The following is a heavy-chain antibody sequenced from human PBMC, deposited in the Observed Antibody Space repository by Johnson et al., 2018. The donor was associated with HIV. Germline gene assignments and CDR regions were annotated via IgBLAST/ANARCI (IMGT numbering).Heavy chain of an antibody. V-gene: IGHV3-30*02. CDR3: AKDRTAMVLFDI. D-gene: IGHD5-18*01. CDR1: GFTFSSYG. CDR2: IRYDGSNT. J-gene: IGHJ3*02. Sequence: QVQLVESGGGVVQPGGSLRLSCAASGFTFSSYGMHWVRQAPGKGLEWVAFIRYDGSNTYSADSVQGRFPISRDNSKNTLYMQMNSLRAEDTAGYYCAKDRTAMVLFDIWGQGTMVTVSS.